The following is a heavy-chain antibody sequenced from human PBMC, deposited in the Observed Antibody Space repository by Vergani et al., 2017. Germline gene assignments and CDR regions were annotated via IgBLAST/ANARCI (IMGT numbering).Heavy chain of an antibody. CDR2: IKSKTDVGTT. V-gene: IGHV3-15*01. CDR1: GFTFSNAW. Sequence: EVQLVESGGGLVKPGGSLRLSCAASGFTFSNAWMSWVRQAPGKGLEWVGRIKSKTDVGTTDYAAPVKGRFTISRDDSKNTLYLQMNSLRAEDTAVYDCARDERAAYFDYWGQGTRVTVSS. J-gene: IGHJ4*02. CDR3: ARDERAAYFDY.